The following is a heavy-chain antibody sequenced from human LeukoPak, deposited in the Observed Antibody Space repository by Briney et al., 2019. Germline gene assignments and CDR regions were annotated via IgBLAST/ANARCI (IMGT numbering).Heavy chain of an antibody. V-gene: IGHV3-21*01. D-gene: IGHD3-10*01. Sequence: GGSLRLSCAASGFTFSSYSMNWVRQAPGKGLEWVSSISSSSSYIYYADSVKGRFTISRDNAKNSLYLQMNSLRAEDTAVYYCARDLGSGSYYNGFDYWGQGTLVTVSS. CDR2: ISSSSSYI. CDR3: ARDLGSGSYYNGFDY. J-gene: IGHJ4*02. CDR1: GFTFSSYS.